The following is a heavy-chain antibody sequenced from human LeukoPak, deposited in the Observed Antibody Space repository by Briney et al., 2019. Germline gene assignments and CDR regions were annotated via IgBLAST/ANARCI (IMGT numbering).Heavy chain of an antibody. CDR1: GGSFSGYY. V-gene: IGHV4-34*01. J-gene: IGHJ4*02. CDR3: ARGLSVAGYHFDY. D-gene: IGHD6-19*01. CDR2: IYYSGST. Sequence: SETLSLTCAVYGGSFSGYYWSWIRQPPGKGLEWIGSIYYSGSTYYNPSLKSRVTISVDTSKNHFSLKLSSVTAADTAVYYCARGLSVAGYHFDYWGQGTLVTVSS.